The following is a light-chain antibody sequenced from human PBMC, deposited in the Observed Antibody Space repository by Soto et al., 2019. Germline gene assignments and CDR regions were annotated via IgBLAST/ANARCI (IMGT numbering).Light chain of an antibody. CDR1: SSDVGGYNY. V-gene: IGLV2-14*01. CDR3: SSYTSSSARD. J-gene: IGLJ1*01. Sequence: QSVLTQSASVSGSPGQSITISCTGTSSDVGGYNYVAWYQQHPGKAPKLMIYEVSNRPSGVSNRFSGSKSGNTASLTISGLQAEDEADYYCSSYTSSSARDFGTGTK. CDR2: EVS.